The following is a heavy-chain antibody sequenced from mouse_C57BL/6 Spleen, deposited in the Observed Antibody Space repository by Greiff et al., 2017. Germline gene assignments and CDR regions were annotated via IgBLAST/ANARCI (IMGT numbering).Heavy chain of an antibody. J-gene: IGHJ4*01. Sequence: QVQLQQSGPELVKPGASVKISCKASGYAFSSSWMNWVKQRPGKGLEWIGRIYPGDGDTNYNGKFKGKATLTADKSSSTAYMQLSSLTSEDSAVYFCARPAQARQIDAMDYWGQGTSVTVSS. D-gene: IGHD3-2*02. CDR2: IYPGDGDT. CDR3: ARPAQARQIDAMDY. V-gene: IGHV1-82*01. CDR1: GYAFSSSW.